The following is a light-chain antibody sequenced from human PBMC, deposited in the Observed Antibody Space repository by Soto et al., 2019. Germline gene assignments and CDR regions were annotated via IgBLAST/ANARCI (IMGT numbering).Light chain of an antibody. CDR1: QSLLHSNGYNY. J-gene: IGKJ3*01. Sequence: DIVMTQSPLSLPVTPGEPASISCRSSQSLLHSNGYNYLDWYLQKPGQSPQLLIYLGSNRASGVPDRFSGSGPGTEFTLKISRVEADDVGFYYCMQALQTPFTFGPGTKVDIK. V-gene: IGKV2-28*01. CDR2: LGS. CDR3: MQALQTPFT.